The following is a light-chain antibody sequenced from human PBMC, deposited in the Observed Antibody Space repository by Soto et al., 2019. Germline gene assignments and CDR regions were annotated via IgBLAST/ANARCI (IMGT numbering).Light chain of an antibody. CDR2: AAS. J-gene: IGKJ4*01. Sequence: IQLTQSPSSLSASVGDRVSITCRASQGISSYLAWYQQKPGKAPKLLIYAASTLQSGVPSRFSGSGSGTDFTLTISCLQSEDFATYYCQQYYSYPLTFGGGTKVDIK. CDR3: QQYYSYPLT. V-gene: IGKV1-9*01. CDR1: QGISSY.